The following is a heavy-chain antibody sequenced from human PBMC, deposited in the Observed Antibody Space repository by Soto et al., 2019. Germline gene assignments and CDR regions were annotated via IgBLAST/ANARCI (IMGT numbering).Heavy chain of an antibody. V-gene: IGHV3-15*01. J-gene: IGHJ6*02. CDR3: ITCIVVVLPYRLAV. CDR1: GFTFSNAW. CDR2: IKRKTDGGTT. D-gene: IGHD3-22*01. Sequence: PGGSLRLSCAASGFTFSNAWMSWVRQAPGKGLEWVGRIKRKTDGGTTDYAAPVKGRFTISRDDSKNTLYLQMNSLKTEDTAVYYCITCIVVVLPYRLAVSAQGTTVTVSS.